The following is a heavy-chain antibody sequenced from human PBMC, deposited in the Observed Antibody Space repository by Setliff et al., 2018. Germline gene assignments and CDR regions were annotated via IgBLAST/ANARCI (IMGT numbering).Heavy chain of an antibody. CDR2: IKADGSEK. D-gene: IGHD4-17*01. J-gene: IGHJ3*02. Sequence: GGSLRLSCAASGFTFDDYGMNWVRQAPGKGLEWVANIKADGSEKYYVDSVKGRFTISRDNAKNSLFLQMNSLRAEDTAVYYCARYDYGDHPDAFDIWGQGTMVTVSS. CDR1: GFTFDDYG. V-gene: IGHV3-7*01. CDR3: ARYDYGDHPDAFDI.